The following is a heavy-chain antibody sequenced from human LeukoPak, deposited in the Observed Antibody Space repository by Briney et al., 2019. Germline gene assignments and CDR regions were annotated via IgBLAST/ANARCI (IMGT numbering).Heavy chain of an antibody. CDR2: IYYSGST. J-gene: IGHJ4*02. Sequence: SETLSLTCTVSGGSISSSSYYWGWIRQPPGKGLEWIGSIYYSGSTYYSPSLKSRVTLSVDTSKNQFSLKLSSVTAADTAVYYCAKGTAGAGPSDYWGQGTLVTVSS. V-gene: IGHV4-39*07. CDR1: GGSISSSSYY. CDR3: AKGTAGAGPSDY. D-gene: IGHD1-26*01.